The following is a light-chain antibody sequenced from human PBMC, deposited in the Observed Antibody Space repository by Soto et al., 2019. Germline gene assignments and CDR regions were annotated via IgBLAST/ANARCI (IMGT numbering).Light chain of an antibody. CDR2: EVN. Sequence: QSALTQPASVSGSPGQSITISCTGTSSDVGSYNLVSWYQQHPGKAPKLMIYEVNKRPSGVSSHFSGSKSGNTASLTISGLQAEDEADYYCCSYAGSSTVVFGGGTNLTVL. CDR1: SSDVGSYNL. J-gene: IGLJ2*01. V-gene: IGLV2-23*02. CDR3: CSYAGSSTVV.